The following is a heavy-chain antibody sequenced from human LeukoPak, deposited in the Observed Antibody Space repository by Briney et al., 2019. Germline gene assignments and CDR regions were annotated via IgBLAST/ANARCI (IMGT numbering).Heavy chain of an antibody. Sequence: GSLRLSCAASGFTVSSNYMSWVRQAPGKGLEWVSVIYSGGSTYYADSVKGRFTISRDNSKNTLYLQMNSLRAEDTAVYYCASKYYYYYMDVWGKGTTVTVSS. J-gene: IGHJ6*03. CDR3: ASKYYYYYMDV. V-gene: IGHV3-66*02. CDR2: IYSGGST. CDR1: GFTVSSNY.